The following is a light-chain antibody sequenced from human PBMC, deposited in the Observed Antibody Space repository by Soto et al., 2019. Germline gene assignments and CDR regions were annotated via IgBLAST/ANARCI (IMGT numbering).Light chain of an antibody. Sequence: DIQMTQSPSSLSAFVGDRVTITCRASQTISNYLNWYQQRPGKAPKLLIYLASSLQSGVPSRFGGSGSGTDFTRTISSLQPEDSATYYCQQSYGPPITFGQGTRLEIK. CDR2: LAS. CDR3: QQSYGPPIT. V-gene: IGKV1-39*01. J-gene: IGKJ5*01. CDR1: QTISNY.